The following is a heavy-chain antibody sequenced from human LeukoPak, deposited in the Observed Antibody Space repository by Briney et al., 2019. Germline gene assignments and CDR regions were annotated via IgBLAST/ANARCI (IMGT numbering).Heavy chain of an antibody. Sequence: PGRSLRLSCAASGFTFSSYGMHWVRQAPGKGLEWVSYIDSGSDDIHYADSVKGRFTISRGNSKNTLYLQMNSLRAEDTAVYYCAKTYSSSWYRSVGFDYWGQGTLVTVSS. J-gene: IGHJ4*02. V-gene: IGHV3-NL1*01. CDR1: GFTFSSYG. CDR3: AKTYSSSWYRSVGFDY. D-gene: IGHD6-13*01. CDR2: IDSGSDDI.